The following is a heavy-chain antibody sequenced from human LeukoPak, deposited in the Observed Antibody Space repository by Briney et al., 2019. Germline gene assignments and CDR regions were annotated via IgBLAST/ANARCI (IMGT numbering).Heavy chain of an antibody. CDR1: GDSVSSNNAA. CDR2: TYYRSRWYN. J-gene: IGHJ4*02. D-gene: IGHD1-1*01. Sequence: SQTLSLTCAISGDSVSSNNAAWNWIRQSPSRGLEWLGRTYYRSRWYNDYAASVKGRITISPDTSRNQFSLHLNSVTPEDTAVYYCAKLGGNFVDFWGQGTLVTVSS. CDR3: AKLGGNFVDF. V-gene: IGHV6-1*01.